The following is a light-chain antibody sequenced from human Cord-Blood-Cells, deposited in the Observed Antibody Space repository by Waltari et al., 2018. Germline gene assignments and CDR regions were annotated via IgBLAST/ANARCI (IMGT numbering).Light chain of an antibody. CDR1: QSISSY. V-gene: IGKV1-39*01. J-gene: IGKJ3*01. Sequence: DIQMTQYPSSLPASVGDSVTITCRASQSISSYLNWYQQKPGKVHKLLIYAASSLQSGVPSRFSGSGSGTDFTLTLSSLQPEDFATYYCQQSYSTPLFGPGTKVD. CDR2: AAS. CDR3: QQSYSTPL.